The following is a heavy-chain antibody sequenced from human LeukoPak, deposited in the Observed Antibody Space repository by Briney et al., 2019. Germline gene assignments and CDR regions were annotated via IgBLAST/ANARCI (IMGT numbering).Heavy chain of an antibody. D-gene: IGHD3-3*01. Sequence: SETLSLTCTVSGGSISSYYWSWIRQPPGKGLEWIGYIYYSGSTNYNPSLKSRVTISVDTSKNQFSLKLSSVTAADTAVYYCARGRGIFGVVIMGWFDPWGQGTLVTVSS. V-gene: IGHV4-59*12. J-gene: IGHJ5*02. CDR3: ARGRGIFGVVIMGWFDP. CDR1: GGSISSYY. CDR2: IYYSGST.